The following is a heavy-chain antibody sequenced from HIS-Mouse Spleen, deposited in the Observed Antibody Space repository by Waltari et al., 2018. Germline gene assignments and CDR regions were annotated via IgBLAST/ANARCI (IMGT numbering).Heavy chain of an antibody. D-gene: IGHD1-26*01. J-gene: IGHJ4*02. CDR3: ARMGPASGSYGDY. CDR2: INHSGST. CDR1: GGSFSGYY. Sequence: QVQLQQWGAGLLKPSETLSLTCAVYGGSFSGYYWSWIRQPPGKGLEWIGEINHSGSTNYTPSLKSRVTISVDTSKNQFSLKLSSVTAADTAVYYCARMGPASGSYGDYWGQGTLVTVSS. V-gene: IGHV4-34*01.